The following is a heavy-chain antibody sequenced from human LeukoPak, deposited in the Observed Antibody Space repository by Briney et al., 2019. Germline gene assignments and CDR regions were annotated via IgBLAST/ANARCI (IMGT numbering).Heavy chain of an antibody. CDR3: AKKESPLLWFGELLSGQDYFDY. CDR1: GFTFSSYG. Sequence: PGGSLRLSCAASGFTFSSYGMHWVRQAPGKGLEWVAFIRYDGSNKYYADSVKGRFTISRDNSKNTLYLQMNSLRAEDTAVYYCAKKESPLLWFGELLSGQDYFDYWGQGTLVTVSS. J-gene: IGHJ4*02. D-gene: IGHD3-10*01. V-gene: IGHV3-30*02. CDR2: IRYDGSNK.